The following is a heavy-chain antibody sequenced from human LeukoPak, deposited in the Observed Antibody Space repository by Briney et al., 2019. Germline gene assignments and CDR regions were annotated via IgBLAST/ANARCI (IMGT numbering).Heavy chain of an antibody. J-gene: IGHJ4*02. V-gene: IGHV3-23*01. CDR2: ISGGGRST. CDR1: GLTFSSYA. CDR3: ASPGPSYYDSSGYYLSY. Sequence: GGSLRLSCAASGLTFSSYAMSWVRQAPGKGLEWVSTISGGGRSTYYADSVKGRFTISRDNSKNTLYLQMNSLRAEDTAVYYCASPGPSYYDSSGYYLSYWGQGTLVTVSS. D-gene: IGHD3-22*01.